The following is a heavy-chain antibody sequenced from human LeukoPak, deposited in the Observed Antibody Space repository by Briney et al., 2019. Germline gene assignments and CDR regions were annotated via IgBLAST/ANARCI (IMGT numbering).Heavy chain of an antibody. J-gene: IGHJ4*02. Sequence: PGGSLRLSCAASGFTFSSYGMHWVRQAPGKGLEWVAVIWYDGSNKYYAESVKGRFTISRDNSKNTLYLQMNSLRAEDTAVYYCARGGYYDSSGYYYHYWGQGTLVTVSS. CDR3: ARGGYYDSSGYYYHY. CDR2: IWYDGSNK. D-gene: IGHD3-22*01. CDR1: GFTFSSYG. V-gene: IGHV3-33*01.